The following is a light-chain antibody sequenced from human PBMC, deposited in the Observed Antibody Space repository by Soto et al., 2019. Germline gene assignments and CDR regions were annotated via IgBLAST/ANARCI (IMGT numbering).Light chain of an antibody. V-gene: IGKV1-5*01. CDR2: DAS. CDR1: QSISKW. CDR3: HQYDSYPYT. J-gene: IGKJ2*01. Sequence: DIQMTQSPSTLSASVGDRVTITCRASQSISKWVAWYQQRAGKAPTALIFDASNSEKGVPSRFSGSGSGTELTLIISGLQPEDFATYYCHQYDSYPYTFGQGTKVDIK.